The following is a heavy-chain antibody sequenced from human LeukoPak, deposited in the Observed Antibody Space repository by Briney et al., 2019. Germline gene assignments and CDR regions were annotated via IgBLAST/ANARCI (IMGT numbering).Heavy chain of an antibody. V-gene: IGHV3-23*01. D-gene: IGHD4-17*01. Sequence: GGSLRLSCAASGFTFSSYAMSWVRQAPGKGLEWVSAISGSGGSTYYADSVKGRFTISRDNSKNTLCLQMDSLRAEDTAVYYCAKSTYRTTVTTALFDYWGQGTLVTVSS. CDR3: AKSTYRTTVTTALFDY. CDR2: ISGSGGST. J-gene: IGHJ4*02. CDR1: GFTFSSYA.